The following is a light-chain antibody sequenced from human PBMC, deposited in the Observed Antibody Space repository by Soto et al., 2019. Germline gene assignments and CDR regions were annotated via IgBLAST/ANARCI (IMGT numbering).Light chain of an antibody. J-gene: IGKJ4*01. Sequence: EIVLTQSPGTLSLSPGETATLSCRASQNVYTNLAWYQQKPGQAPRLVLYGASSRATGIPDRFSGSGSGTDFTLTISRLEPEDFAVYYCQQYGTSPLTFGGGTKVDIK. CDR3: QQYGTSPLT. V-gene: IGKV3-20*01. CDR1: QNVYTN. CDR2: GAS.